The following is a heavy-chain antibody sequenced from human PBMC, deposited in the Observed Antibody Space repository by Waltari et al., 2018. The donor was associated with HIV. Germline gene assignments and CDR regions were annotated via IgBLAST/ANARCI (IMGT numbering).Heavy chain of an antibody. D-gene: IGHD3-22*01. Sequence: QVQLVQSAPALKTPGPSVKVSCTASGGRLGTHQLNWVRQVPGQGLEWLATLVRIIQRKYWSQKFSGRVTLTADKSTTTAFMDLAGLTSDDTAVYYCLLGSHYYESASYYAEWGPGTLVAVS. V-gene: IGHV1-69*02. CDR2: LVRIIQRK. J-gene: IGHJ4*02. CDR3: LLGSHYYESASYYAE. CDR1: GGRLGTHQ.